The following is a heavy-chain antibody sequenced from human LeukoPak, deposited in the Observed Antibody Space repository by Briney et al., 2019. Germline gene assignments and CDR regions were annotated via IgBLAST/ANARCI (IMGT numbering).Heavy chain of an antibody. J-gene: IGHJ4*02. CDR1: GGSISSYY. D-gene: IGHD3-22*01. Sequence: SETLSLTCTVSGGSISSYYWSWIRQPPGKGLEWIGYIYYSGSTNYNPSLKSRVTISVDTSKNQFSLKLSSVTAADTAVYYCARTLYYYDSSGYPGYWGQGTLVTVSS. CDR2: IYYSGST. V-gene: IGHV4-59*01. CDR3: ARTLYYYDSSGYPGY.